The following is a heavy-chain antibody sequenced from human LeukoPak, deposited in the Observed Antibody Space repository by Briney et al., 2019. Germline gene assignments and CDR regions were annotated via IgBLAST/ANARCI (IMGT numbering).Heavy chain of an antibody. CDR2: IYTSGST. CDR3: ARGLTHYYGSGTSDY. J-gene: IGHJ4*02. V-gene: IGHV4-61*02. CDR1: GGSISSGSYY. D-gene: IGHD3-10*01. Sequence: SETLSLTCTVSGGSISSGSYYWSWIRQPAGKGLEWIGRIYTSGSTNYNPSLKSRVTISVDTSKNQFSLKLSSVTAADTAVYYCARGLTHYYGSGTSDYWGQGTLVTVSS.